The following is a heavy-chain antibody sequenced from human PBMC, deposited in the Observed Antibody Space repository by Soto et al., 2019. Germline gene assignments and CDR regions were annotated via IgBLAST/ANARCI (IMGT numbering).Heavy chain of an antibody. J-gene: IGHJ4*02. V-gene: IGHV2-5*02. CDR1: GFSLSSSAVA. CDR3: AHRRAAAAPVY. Sequence: SGPTLVNPTQTLTLTCTFSGFSLSSSAVAVAWLRQPPGKAPEWLGIIYWDDDQRYSPSLKNRLTITKDTSKNQVFLTMTNMDPVDTATYYCAHRRAAAAPVYWGQGTLVTVSS. D-gene: IGHD6-13*01. CDR2: IYWDDDQ.